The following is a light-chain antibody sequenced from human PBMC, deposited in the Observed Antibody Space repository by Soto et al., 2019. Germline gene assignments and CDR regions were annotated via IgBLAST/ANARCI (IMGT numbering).Light chain of an antibody. CDR1: QSISTY. Sequence: DIQMTQSPPSLSASVGDRVTITCRASQSISTYLNWYQQKPGKAPKLLIDTASSLQSGVPSRFSGSASGTYFTHTISSLQPEDFATYYCQQSYSIPLTFGQGTKLEIK. CDR3: QQSYSIPLT. CDR2: TAS. V-gene: IGKV1-39*01. J-gene: IGKJ2*01.